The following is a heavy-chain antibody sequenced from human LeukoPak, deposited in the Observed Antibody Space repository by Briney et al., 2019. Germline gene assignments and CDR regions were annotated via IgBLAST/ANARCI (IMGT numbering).Heavy chain of an antibody. D-gene: IGHD5-12*01. CDR3: ARDPTRWLRYGYFDY. CDR2: ISSSSSNI. Sequence: PGGSLRLSCAASGFTFSSYSMNWVRQAPGKGLEWVSYISSSSSNIYYADSVKGRFTISRDNAKNSLYLQMNSLRAEDTAVYYCARDPTRWLRYGYFDYWGQGTLVTVSS. CDR1: GFTFSSYS. J-gene: IGHJ4*02. V-gene: IGHV3-48*04.